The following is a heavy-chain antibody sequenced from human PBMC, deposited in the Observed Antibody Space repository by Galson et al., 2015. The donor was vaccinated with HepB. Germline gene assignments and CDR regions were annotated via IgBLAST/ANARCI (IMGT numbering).Heavy chain of an antibody. D-gene: IGHD3-22*01. V-gene: IGHV4-4*07. CDR2: IYTSGST. J-gene: IGHJ3*02. CDR1: GGSISGYY. Sequence: CTVSGGSISGYYWSWIRQPAGKGLEWIGRIYTSGSTNYNPSLKSRVTMSVDTSKNQFSLKLSSVTAADAAVYYCARVSWDSSTYYSAFDIWGQGTMLTVSS. CDR3: ARVSWDSSTYYSAFDI.